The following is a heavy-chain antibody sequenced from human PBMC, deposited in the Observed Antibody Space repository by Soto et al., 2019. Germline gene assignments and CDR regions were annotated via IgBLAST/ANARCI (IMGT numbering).Heavy chain of an antibody. CDR2: IYWDDDK. V-gene: IGHV2-5*02. D-gene: IGHD2-15*01. CDR3: AHRPSXXSGYNCYSGFDY. J-gene: IGHJ4*02. Sequence: QITLKESGPTLVKPTQTLTLTCTFSGFSLSTSGVGMGWIRQPPGKALEWLALIYWDDDKRYSPSLKSRLTITXXXXXXXXXXXXXXXXXXXXXXXXXAHRPSXXSGYNCYSGFDYWGQGTLVTVSS. CDR1: GFSLSTSGVG.